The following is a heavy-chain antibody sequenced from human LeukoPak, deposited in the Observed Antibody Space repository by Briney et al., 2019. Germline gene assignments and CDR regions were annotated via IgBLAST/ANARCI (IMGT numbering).Heavy chain of an antibody. V-gene: IGHV4-59*01. CDR3: ARGLGIRAPIAY. D-gene: IGHD7-27*01. J-gene: IGHJ4*02. Sequence: SETLSLTCAVSGGSISSYYWSWVRQPPGKGLGWIGYIYYSGSTNYNPSLKSRVTISVDTSKNQFSLKLSSVTAADTAVYYCARGLGIRAPIAYWGQGTLVTVSS. CDR2: IYYSGST. CDR1: GGSISSYY.